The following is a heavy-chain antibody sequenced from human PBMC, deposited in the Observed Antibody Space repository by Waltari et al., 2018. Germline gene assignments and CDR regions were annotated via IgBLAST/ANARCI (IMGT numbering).Heavy chain of an antibody. V-gene: IGHV1-69-2*01. J-gene: IGHJ4*02. CDR1: GYTFMDYF. CDR3: APLPGGSGQTFDY. D-gene: IGHD3-10*01. Sequence: EVELVQSGAEVKKPGATVKISCKASGYTFMDYFMHWVQQAPGKGLEWMGRIDPEDRETVYSEKFQGRGTITADTSTDTAYMELSSLTSGDTAVYYCAPLPGGSGQTFDYWGQGTLVTVSS. CDR2: IDPEDRET.